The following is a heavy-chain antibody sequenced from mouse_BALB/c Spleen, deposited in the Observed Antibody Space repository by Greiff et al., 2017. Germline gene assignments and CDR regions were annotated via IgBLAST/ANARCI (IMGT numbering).Heavy chain of an antibody. CDR3: ARDGGSSWYFDV. CDR2: ISYSGST. CDR1: GYSITSDYA. V-gene: IGHV3-2*02. D-gene: IGHD1-1*01. J-gene: IGHJ1*01. Sequence: VQLKESGPGLVKPSQSLSLTCTVTGYSITSDYAWNWIRQFPGNKLEWMGYISYSGSTSYNPSLKSRISITRDTSKNQFFLQLNSVTTEDTATYYCARDGGSSWYFDVWGAGTTVTVSS.